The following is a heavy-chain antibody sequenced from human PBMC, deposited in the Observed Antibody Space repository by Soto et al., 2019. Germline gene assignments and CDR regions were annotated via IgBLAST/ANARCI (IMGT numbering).Heavy chain of an antibody. Sequence: GGSLRLSCAASGFTFSSYAMSWVRQAPGKGLEWVSAISGSGGSTYYADSVRGRFTISRDNSKDTLYLQMNSLRAEDTAVYYCAKGANSGNSGPDYWGQGTLVTVSS. J-gene: IGHJ4*02. V-gene: IGHV3-23*01. CDR1: GFTFSSYA. CDR3: AKGANSGNSGPDY. CDR2: ISGSGGST. D-gene: IGHD3-10*01.